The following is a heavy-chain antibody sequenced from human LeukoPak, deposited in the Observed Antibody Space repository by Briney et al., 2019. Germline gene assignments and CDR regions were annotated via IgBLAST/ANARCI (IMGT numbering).Heavy chain of an antibody. Sequence: SETLSLTCAVYGGSFSGYYWSWIRQPPGKGLEWIGEINHSGSTNYNPSLKSRVTISVDTSKNQFSLKLSSVTAADTAVYYCARLDIVVVPAAMKGSVWFDPWGQGTLVAVSS. V-gene: IGHV4-34*01. D-gene: IGHD2-2*01. CDR2: INHSGST. CDR1: GGSFSGYY. J-gene: IGHJ5*02. CDR3: ARLDIVVVPAAMKGSVWFDP.